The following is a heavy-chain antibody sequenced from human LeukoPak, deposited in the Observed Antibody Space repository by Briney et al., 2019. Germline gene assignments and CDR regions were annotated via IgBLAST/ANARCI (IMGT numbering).Heavy chain of an antibody. J-gene: IGHJ4*02. CDR3: ARGRQYYDSTGYGN. D-gene: IGHD3-22*01. V-gene: IGHV4-59*01. CDR1: GDSINNYY. Sequence: PSETLSLTCTVSGDSINNYYWSWIRQPPGKGLEWIGYIYYSGSTNYNPSLKSRVTISVDTSKNQFSLKLSSVTAADTAVYYCARGRQYYDSTGYGNWGQGNLATVSS. CDR2: IYYSGST.